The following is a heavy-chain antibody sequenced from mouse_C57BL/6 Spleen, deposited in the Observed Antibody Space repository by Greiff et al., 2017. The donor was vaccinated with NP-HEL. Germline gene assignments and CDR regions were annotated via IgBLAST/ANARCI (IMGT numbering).Heavy chain of an antibody. V-gene: IGHV14-2*01. CDR2: IDPEDGET. CDR3: ARRETSYDFYYAMDY. D-gene: IGHD2-4*01. CDR1: GFNIKDYY. Sequence: EVQVVESGAELVKPGASVKLSCTASGFNIKDYYMHWVKQRTEQGLEWIGRIDPEDGETKYAPKFQGKATITADTSSNTAYLQLSSLTSEDTAVYYCARRETSYDFYYAMDYWGQGTSVTVSS. J-gene: IGHJ4*01.